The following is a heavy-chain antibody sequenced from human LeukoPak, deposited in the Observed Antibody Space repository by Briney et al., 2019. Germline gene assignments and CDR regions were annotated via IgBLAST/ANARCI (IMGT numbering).Heavy chain of an antibody. J-gene: IGHJ4*02. Sequence: TPETLSLTCTVSGGSISSYYWSWIRQPPGKGLEWVGYIYYSGSTNYNPSLKRRVTISVDTSKNQFSLKLSSVTAADTAVYYCARAQRGYSYGLYFDYWGQGTLVTVSS. D-gene: IGHD5-18*01. CDR1: GGSISSYY. V-gene: IGHV4-59*01. CDR3: ARAQRGYSYGLYFDY. CDR2: IYYSGST.